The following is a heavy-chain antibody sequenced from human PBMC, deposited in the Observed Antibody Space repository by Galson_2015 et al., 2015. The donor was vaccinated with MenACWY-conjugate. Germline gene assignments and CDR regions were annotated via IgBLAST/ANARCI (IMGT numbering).Heavy chain of an antibody. D-gene: IGHD1-1*01. CDR3: ARDNNWSFDS. V-gene: IGHV3-74*01. Sequence: SLRLSCAASGFTFNNYWMHWVRQPPGKGLEWISYTKADGSFSSYADSVKGRFTISTDNAKNMVYLQMDGLGDEDTAVYFCARDNNWSFDSWGQGTLVTVSS. CDR1: GFTFNNYW. CDR2: TKADGSFS. J-gene: IGHJ4*02.